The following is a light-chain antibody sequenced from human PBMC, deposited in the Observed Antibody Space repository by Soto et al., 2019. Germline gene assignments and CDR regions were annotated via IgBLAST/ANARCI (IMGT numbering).Light chain of an antibody. CDR1: QAFSNS. J-gene: IGKJ4*01. CDR3: QKYNSAPLT. CDR2: AAS. V-gene: IGKV1-27*01. Sequence: DIQVTQSPSSLSASVVYRVTITCRASQAFSNSLAWYQQKPGKVPKLLIYAASTLRSGVPSRFSGSGSGKDLPLTIRGLQPEDVASYYCQKYNSAPLTFGGGT.